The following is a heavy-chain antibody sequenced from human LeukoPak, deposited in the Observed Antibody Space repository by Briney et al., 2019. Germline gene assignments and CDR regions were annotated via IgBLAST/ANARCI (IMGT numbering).Heavy chain of an antibody. Sequence: SQTLSLTCTVSGGSIRSGSYYWSWIRQPAGKGLEWIGRIYTSGSTNYNPSLKSRVTISVDTSKNQFSLKLSSVTAADTAVYYCVRQYDFWSGYSLDYWGQGTLVTVSS. J-gene: IGHJ4*02. V-gene: IGHV4-61*02. CDR1: GGSIRSGSYY. CDR3: VRQYDFWSGYSLDY. D-gene: IGHD3-3*01. CDR2: IYTSGST.